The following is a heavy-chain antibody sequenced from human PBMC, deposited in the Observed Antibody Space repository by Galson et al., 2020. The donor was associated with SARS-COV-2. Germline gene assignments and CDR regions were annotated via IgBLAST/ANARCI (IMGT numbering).Heavy chain of an antibody. CDR3: TRDISGGASDM. CDR2: ISHDGRIE. V-gene: IGHV3-30*04. CDR1: GFTFNNYA. Sequence: VGSLRLSCVASGFTFNNYAIHWVRQAPGKGLEWMAVISHDGRIEVYADSVKGRFTISRDNSENMVSLQVNSLRADDTALYYCTRDISGGASDMWGQGTMVTVSS. J-gene: IGHJ3*02. D-gene: IGHD1-26*01.